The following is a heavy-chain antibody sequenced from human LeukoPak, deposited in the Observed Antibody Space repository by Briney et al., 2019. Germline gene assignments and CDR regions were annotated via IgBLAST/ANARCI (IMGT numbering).Heavy chain of an antibody. CDR3: ARDRNGDFFDY. V-gene: IGHV4-61*02. D-gene: IGHD2-21*02. CDR2: ISASGTT. J-gene: IGHJ4*02. CDR1: GDSITSGNYY. Sequence: SETLSLTCTVSGDSITSGNYYWTWIRQPAGKGLEWIGRISASGTTNYNPSLKSRVTMSLDTSKDQFSLKLSSVTATDTAVYYCARDRNGDFFDYWGQGALVTVSS.